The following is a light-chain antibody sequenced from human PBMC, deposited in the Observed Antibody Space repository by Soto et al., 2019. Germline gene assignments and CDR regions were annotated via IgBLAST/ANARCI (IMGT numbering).Light chain of an antibody. CDR1: QAITHN. CDR3: QQVKSYPRT. Sequence: EIHLTQSPSSLSASVGDRVTITCRASQAITHNLAWYQQKPGNPPRLLIYEESTLHSGVPSRFSGRKVGTQFILTIDSLQPEDFATYYCQQVKSYPRTFGGGTKVEIK. J-gene: IGKJ4*01. V-gene: IGKV1-9*01. CDR2: EES.